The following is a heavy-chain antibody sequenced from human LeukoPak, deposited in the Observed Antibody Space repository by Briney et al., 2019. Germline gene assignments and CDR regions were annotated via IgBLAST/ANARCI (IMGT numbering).Heavy chain of an antibody. Sequence: GGSLRLSCAASGFTFSSYGMHWVRQAPGKGLEWVAVIWYDGSNKYYADSVEGRFTISRDNSKNTLYLQMNSLRAEDTAVYYCARGSHRYDYVWGSYRSDMYYFDYWGQGTLVTVSS. CDR1: GFTFSSYG. CDR2: IWYDGSNK. J-gene: IGHJ4*02. V-gene: IGHV3-33*01. D-gene: IGHD3-16*02. CDR3: ARGSHRYDYVWGSYRSDMYYFDY.